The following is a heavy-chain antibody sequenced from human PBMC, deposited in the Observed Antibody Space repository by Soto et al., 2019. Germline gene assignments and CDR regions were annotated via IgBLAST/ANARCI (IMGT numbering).Heavy chain of an antibody. Sequence: QVQLVQSGAEVKKPGASVKVSCKASGYTFTSYAMHWVRQAPGPRLEWMGWINAGNGNTKYSQKFQGRVTITRDTSASTSYMELSSLRSEDTDVYYGARGDYCDYSAPDYWGQGTLVTVSS. V-gene: IGHV1-3*01. D-gene: IGHD4-17*01. CDR3: ARGDYCDYSAPDY. CDR1: GYTFTSYA. CDR2: INAGNGNT. J-gene: IGHJ4*02.